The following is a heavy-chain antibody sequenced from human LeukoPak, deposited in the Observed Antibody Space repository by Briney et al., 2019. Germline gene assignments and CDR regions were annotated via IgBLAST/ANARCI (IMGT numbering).Heavy chain of an antibody. Sequence: GGSLRLSCAASGFTFTDYAMTWVRQAPGKGLEWVSVISGSAGSTYYADSVKGRFTISRDNSKNSLYLQINSLRAEDTAVYYCARSSYSSSSSVWGQGTMVTVSS. CDR2: ISGSAGST. D-gene: IGHD6-6*01. CDR3: ARSSYSSSSSV. V-gene: IGHV3-23*01. CDR1: GFTFTDYA. J-gene: IGHJ3*01.